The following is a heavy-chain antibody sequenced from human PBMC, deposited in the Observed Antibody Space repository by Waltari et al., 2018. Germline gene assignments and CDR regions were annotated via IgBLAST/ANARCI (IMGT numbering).Heavy chain of an antibody. CDR2: ISSSGSTI. D-gene: IGHD3-3*01. J-gene: IGHJ6*02. V-gene: IGHV3-48*03. CDR3: ARVTYYDFWSGYSYGMDV. Sequence: APGKGLEWVSYISSSGSTIYYADSVKGRFTISRDNAKNSLYLQMNSLRAEDTAVYYCARVTYYDFWSGYSYGMDVWGQGTTVTVSS.